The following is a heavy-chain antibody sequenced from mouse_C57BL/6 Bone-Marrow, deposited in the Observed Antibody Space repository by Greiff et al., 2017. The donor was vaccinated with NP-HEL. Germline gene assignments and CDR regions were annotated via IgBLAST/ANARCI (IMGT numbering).Heavy chain of an antibody. J-gene: IGHJ3*01. D-gene: IGHD2-2*01. CDR1: GFTFSDYG. CDR2: ISNLAYSI. V-gene: IGHV5-15*04. Sequence: DVKLVESGGGLVQPGGSLKLSCAASGFTFSDYGMAWVRQAPRKGPEWVAFISNLAYSIYYADTVTGRFTISRENAKNTLYLEMSSLRSEDTAMYYCARGGGYDERTWFAYWGQGTLVTVSA. CDR3: ARGGGYDERTWFAY.